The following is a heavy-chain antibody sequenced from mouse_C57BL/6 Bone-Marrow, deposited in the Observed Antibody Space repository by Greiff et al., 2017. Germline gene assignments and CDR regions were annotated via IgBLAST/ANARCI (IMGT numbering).Heavy chain of an antibody. Sequence: DVMLVESAGGLVKPGGSLKLSCAASGFTFSSYAMSWVRQTPEKRLEWVATISDGGSYTYYPDNVKGRFTISRDNAKNNLYLQMSHLKSEDTAMYYCARCYYSKGVFAYWGQGTLVTVSA. CDR2: ISDGGSYT. CDR1: GFTFSSYA. V-gene: IGHV5-4*03. J-gene: IGHJ3*01. D-gene: IGHD2-5*01. CDR3: ARCYYSKGVFAY.